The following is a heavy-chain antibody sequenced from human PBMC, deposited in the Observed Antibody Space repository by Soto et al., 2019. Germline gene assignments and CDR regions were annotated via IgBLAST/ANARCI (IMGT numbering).Heavy chain of an antibody. CDR2: ISAYNGNT. Sequence: EASVKVSCKASGYTFTSYGISWVRQAPGQGLEWMGWISAYNGNTNYAQKLQGRVTMTTDTSTSTAYMELRSLRSDDTAVYYCARRVGRPVTTNWFDPWGQGTLVTVPQ. CDR1: GYTFTSYG. D-gene: IGHD4-17*01. CDR3: ARRVGRPVTTNWFDP. J-gene: IGHJ5*02. V-gene: IGHV1-18*01.